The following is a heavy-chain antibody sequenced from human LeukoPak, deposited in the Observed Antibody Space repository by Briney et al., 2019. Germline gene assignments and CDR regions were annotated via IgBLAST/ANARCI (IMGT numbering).Heavy chain of an antibody. D-gene: IGHD3-16*01. J-gene: IGHJ4*02. CDR2: INPNSGDT. Sequence: ASVKVSCTASGYTFTGYYMHWARQAPGQGLEWMGWINPNSGDTKYSQKFQGRVTMTRDTSISTAYMELSRLRSDDTAVYYCATQRGSYLWGTDFDYWGQGTLVTVSS. V-gene: IGHV1-2*02. CDR1: GYTFTGYY. CDR3: ATQRGSYLWGTDFDY.